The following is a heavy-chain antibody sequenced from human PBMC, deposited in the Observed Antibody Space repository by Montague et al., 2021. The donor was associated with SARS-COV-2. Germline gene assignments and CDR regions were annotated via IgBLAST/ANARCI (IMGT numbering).Heavy chain of an antibody. CDR1: GGSISSYY. Sequence: SETLSLTCIVSGGSISSYYWSWIRQPPGKALEWIGYIYYSGSTNXNPSLQSRVTISVDTSKNQFSLNLTSVTAADTAVYYCARHVSGSLTHFHHWGQGSLVTVSS. CDR2: IYYSGST. J-gene: IGHJ1*01. D-gene: IGHD1-26*01. V-gene: IGHV4-59*08. CDR3: ARHVSGSLTHFHH.